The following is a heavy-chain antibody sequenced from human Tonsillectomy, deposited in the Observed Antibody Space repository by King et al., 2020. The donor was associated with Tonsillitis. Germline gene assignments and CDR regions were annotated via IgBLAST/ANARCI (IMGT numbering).Heavy chain of an antibody. V-gene: IGHV4-34*01. CDR1: GGSFSGYY. J-gene: IGHJ5*02. CDR3: ARGPISRWFDP. CDR2: INHSGST. Sequence: QVQLQQWGAGLLKPSETLSLTCAVYGGSFSGYYLSWIRPPPGEGLEWVGEINHSGSTNYNPSLKRRVTLPVDTSKNQFSLKPSSVTAADTAGYYCARGPISRWFDPWGQGTLVTVSS.